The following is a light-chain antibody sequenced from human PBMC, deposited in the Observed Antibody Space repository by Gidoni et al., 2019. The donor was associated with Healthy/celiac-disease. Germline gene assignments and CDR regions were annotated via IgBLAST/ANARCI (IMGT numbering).Light chain of an antibody. V-gene: IGLV5-45*02. J-gene: IGLJ2*01. CDR3: MIWHSSAVV. CDR1: PGINVGTSR. CDR2: YKSDSDK. Sequence: QAVLTQPSSLSASPGASASLPCTLRPGINVGTSRIYWYQKKPGSPPKYLLRYKSDSDKQQGSGVPSRFSGSKDASANAGILLISGLQSEDEADYYCMIWHSSAVVFGGGTKLTVL.